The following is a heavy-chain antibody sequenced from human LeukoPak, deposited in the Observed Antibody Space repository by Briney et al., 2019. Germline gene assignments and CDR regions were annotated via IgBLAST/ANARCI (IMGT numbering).Heavy chain of an antibody. CDR3: ATGYCSSTSCKAPLFDL. D-gene: IGHD2-2*01. CDR1: GYTLTELS. Sequence: ASVKVSCKVSGYTLTELSMHWARQAPGKGLEWMGGFDPEDGETIYAQKFQGRVTMTEDTSTDTAYMELSSLRSEDTAVYYCATGYCSSTSCKAPLFDLWGRGALVTVSS. V-gene: IGHV1-24*01. J-gene: IGHJ2*01. CDR2: FDPEDGET.